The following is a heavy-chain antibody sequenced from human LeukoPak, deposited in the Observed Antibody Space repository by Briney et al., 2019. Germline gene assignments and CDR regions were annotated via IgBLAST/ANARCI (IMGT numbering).Heavy chain of an antibody. J-gene: IGHJ4*02. CDR2: IYYSGST. V-gene: IGHV4-59*02. CDR3: ARYSWSYTIDY. D-gene: IGHD1-26*01. CDR1: GDSVSSYY. Sequence: SETLSLTCTVSGDSVSSYYWSWIRQPPGKGLEWIGYIYYSGSTNYNPSLKSQVTISVDTSKNQFSLKLSSVTAADTAVYYCARYSWSYTIDYWGQGTLVTVSS.